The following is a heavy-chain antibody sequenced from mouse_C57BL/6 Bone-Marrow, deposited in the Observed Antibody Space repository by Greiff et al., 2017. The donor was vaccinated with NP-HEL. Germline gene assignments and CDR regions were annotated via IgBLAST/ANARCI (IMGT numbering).Heavy chain of an antibody. Sequence: EVQLQESGGDLVKPGGSLKLSCAASGFTFSGYGMSWVRQTPDKRLEWVATISSGGSYTYYPDSVKGRFTISRDNAKNTLYLQMSSLKSEDTAMYYCASFYYRGGYAMDYWGQGTSVTVSS. D-gene: IGHD2-1*01. CDR1: GFTFSGYG. J-gene: IGHJ4*01. V-gene: IGHV5-6*01. CDR2: ISSGGSYT. CDR3: ASFYYRGGYAMDY.